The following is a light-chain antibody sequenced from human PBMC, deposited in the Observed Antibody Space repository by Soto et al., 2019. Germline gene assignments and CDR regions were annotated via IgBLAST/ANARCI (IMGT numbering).Light chain of an antibody. CDR2: GAS. Sequence: DIVLTQSPGTLSLSPGEIATLSCRASQNVDSNYLAWYQQKPGQAPRIIIFGASGRATGIPDRFSGSGSGTDFTLTISRLEPEDFAVYYCQQYGSLSWTFGQGT. CDR1: QNVDSNY. CDR3: QQYGSLSWT. V-gene: IGKV3-20*01. J-gene: IGKJ1*01.